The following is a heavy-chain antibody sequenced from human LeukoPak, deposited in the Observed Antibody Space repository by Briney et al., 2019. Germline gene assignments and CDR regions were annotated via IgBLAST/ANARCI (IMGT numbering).Heavy chain of an antibody. V-gene: IGHV1-69*06. CDR2: IIPIFGTA. Sequence: ASVKVSCKASGGTFSSYAISWVRQAPGQGLEWMGGIIPIFGTANYAQKFQGRVTITADKSTSTAYMELSSLRSEDTAVYYCARGLDYYDSSGIDAFDIWGQGTMVTVSS. CDR3: ARGLDYYDSSGIDAFDI. CDR1: GGTFSSYA. J-gene: IGHJ3*02. D-gene: IGHD3-22*01.